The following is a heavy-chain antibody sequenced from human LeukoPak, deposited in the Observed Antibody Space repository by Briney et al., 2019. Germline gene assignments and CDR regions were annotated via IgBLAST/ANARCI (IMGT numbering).Heavy chain of an antibody. D-gene: IGHD2-2*02. CDR1: GYTFTGYY. J-gene: IGHJ6*03. V-gene: IGHV1-2*06. Sequence: GASVKVSCKASGYTFTGYYMHWVRQAPGQGLEWMGRINPNSGGTNYAQKFQGRVTMTRDTSISTAYMELSRLRSDDTAVYYCGSGDCSSTSCYSTTFYYMDVWGKGTTVTVSS. CDR2: INPNSGGT. CDR3: GSGDCSSTSCYSTTFYYMDV.